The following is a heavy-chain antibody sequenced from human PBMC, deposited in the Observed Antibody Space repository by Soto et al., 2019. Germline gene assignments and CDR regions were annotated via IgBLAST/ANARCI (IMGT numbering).Heavy chain of an antibody. Sequence: SVKVSCKASGGIFSTSSFVWVRQGPGQGLEWMGGIIPIFTRTNFAQKFQGRVTFSADESTRTTYMELRSLTSEDTAIYYCARDVVRSTAGDSWGQGTLVTV. J-gene: IGHJ4*02. CDR3: ARDVVRSTAGDS. CDR2: IIPIFTRT. D-gene: IGHD2-15*01. V-gene: IGHV1-69*13. CDR1: GGIFSTSS.